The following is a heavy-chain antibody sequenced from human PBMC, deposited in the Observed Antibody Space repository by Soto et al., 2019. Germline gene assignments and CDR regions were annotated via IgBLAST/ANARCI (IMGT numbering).Heavy chain of an antibody. Sequence: QLQLQESGSGLVRPSQTLSLTCAVSGGSISSGGYSWNWIRQPPGKGLEWIGYIYHSGSTLYNPSLNSRVILSVDKSKYPCSLKLTSVTAADTAVYYCASDQLEGTWFDPWGQGTLVTVSS. CDR3: ASDQLEGTWFDP. J-gene: IGHJ5*02. CDR1: GGSISSGGYS. CDR2: IYHSGST. V-gene: IGHV4-30-2*01. D-gene: IGHD1-1*01.